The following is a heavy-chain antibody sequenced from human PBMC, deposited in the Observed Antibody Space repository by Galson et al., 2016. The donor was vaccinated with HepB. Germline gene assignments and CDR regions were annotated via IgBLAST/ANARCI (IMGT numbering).Heavy chain of an antibody. D-gene: IGHD3-10*01. J-gene: IGHJ5*02. CDR1: GFSVSSNY. CDR2: IFSGGST. Sequence: SLRLSCAASGFSVSSNYMSWVRQAPGKGLQWVSVIFSGGSTYYADSVKGRFTISRGNSKNTLHLQMNSLRAEDTAVYYCARDGEYYYGSGSYAETWGQGTLVTVSS. V-gene: IGHV3-53*01. CDR3: ARDGEYYYGSGSYAET.